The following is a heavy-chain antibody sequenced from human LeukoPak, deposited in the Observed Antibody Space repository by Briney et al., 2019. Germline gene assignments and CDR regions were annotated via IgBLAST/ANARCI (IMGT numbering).Heavy chain of an antibody. CDR3: ARGTTGTTPVRYYYYGMDV. J-gene: IGHJ6*04. Sequence: SVNVSCKASGGTFSSYAISWVRQAPGQGLEWMGGIIPIFGTANYAQKFQGRVTITADESTSTAYMELSSLRSEDTAVYYCARGTTGTTPVRYYYYGMDVWGKGTTVTVSS. CDR1: GGTFSSYA. V-gene: IGHV1-69*01. D-gene: IGHD1-1*01. CDR2: IIPIFGTA.